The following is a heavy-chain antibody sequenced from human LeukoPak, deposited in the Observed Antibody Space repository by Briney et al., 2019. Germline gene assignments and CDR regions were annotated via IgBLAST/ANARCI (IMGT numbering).Heavy chain of an antibody. CDR1: GFTFSRYW. J-gene: IGHJ4*02. CDR3: ARSKGLLWFGELIDY. V-gene: IGHV3-74*01. CDR2: TNSDGSST. D-gene: IGHD3-10*01. Sequence: GGSLRLSCAASGFTFSRYWMYWVRQAPGRGLVWVSHTNSDGSSTGYADSVKGRFTISRDNAKNTVYLQMNSLRAEDTAVYYCARSKGLLWFGELIDYWGQGTLVTVSS.